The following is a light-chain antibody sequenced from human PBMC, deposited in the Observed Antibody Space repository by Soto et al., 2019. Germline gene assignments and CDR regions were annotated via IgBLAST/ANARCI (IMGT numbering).Light chain of an antibody. J-gene: IGLJ2*01. CDR3: QSYDNSLSVHVV. CDR1: SSNIGAGYD. Sequence: QSVLTQPPSVSGAPGQRVTISCTGTSSNIGAGYDVHWYQQVPGTSPKLLIFVNSIRPSGVPDRFSGSKSGTSASLAITGLQAEDEADYYCQSYDNSLSVHVVFGGGTKLTVL. CDR2: VNS. V-gene: IGLV1-40*01.